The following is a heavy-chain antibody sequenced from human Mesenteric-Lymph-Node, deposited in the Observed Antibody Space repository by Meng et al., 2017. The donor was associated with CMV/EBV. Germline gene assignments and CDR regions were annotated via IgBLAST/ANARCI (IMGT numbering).Heavy chain of an antibody. CDR1: GFTFSSYW. D-gene: IGHD5/OR15-5a*01. CDR2: ISSSGSTI. J-gene: IGHJ4*02. V-gene: IGHV3-48*04. CDR3: ARDSLPPRRPFDY. Sequence: GRSLRLSCAASGFTFSSYWMSWVRQAPGKGLEWVSYISSSGSTIYYADSVKGRFTISRDNAKNSLYLQMNSLRAEDTAVYYCARDSLPPRRPFDYWGQGTLVTVSS.